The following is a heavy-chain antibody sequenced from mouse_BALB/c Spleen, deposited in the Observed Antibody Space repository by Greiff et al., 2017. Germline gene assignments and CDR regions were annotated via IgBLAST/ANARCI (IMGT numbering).Heavy chain of an antibody. CDR3: ARGGTTAGFDY. V-gene: IGHV1-54*01. CDR2: INPGSGGT. J-gene: IGHJ2*01. D-gene: IGHD1-2*01. Sequence: QVQLNESGAELVRPGTSVKVSCKASGYAFTNYLIEWVKQRPGQGLEWIGVINPGSGGTNYNEKFKGKATLTADKSSSTAYMQLSSLTSDDSAVYFCARGGTTAGFDYWGQGTTLTVSS. CDR1: GYAFTNYL.